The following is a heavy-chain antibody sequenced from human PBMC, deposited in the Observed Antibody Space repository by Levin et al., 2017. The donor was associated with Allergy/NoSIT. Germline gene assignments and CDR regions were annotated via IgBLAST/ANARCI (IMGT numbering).Heavy chain of an antibody. J-gene: IGHJ6*02. D-gene: IGHD3-3*01. CDR2: ISSSSSYI. V-gene: IGHV3-21*01. CDR1: GFTFSSYS. Sequence: AGGSLRLSCAASGFTFSSYSMNWVRQAPGKGLEWVSSISSSSSYIYYADSVKGRFTISRDNAKNSLYLQMNSLRAEDTAVYYCARDHQPITIFGVVINPNPDYGMDVWGQGTTVTVSS. CDR3: ARDHQPITIFGVVINPNPDYGMDV.